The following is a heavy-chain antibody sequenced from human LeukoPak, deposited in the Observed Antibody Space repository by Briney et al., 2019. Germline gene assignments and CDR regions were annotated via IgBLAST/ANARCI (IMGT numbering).Heavy chain of an antibody. J-gene: IGHJ3*02. CDR3: ARSDDILTGYAFDI. Sequence: GGSLRLSCAASGFTFSSYSMNWVRQAPGKGLEWVSSINSRSIYIYYADSVKGRFTISRDNAKNSLYLQMNSLRAEDTAVYYCARSDDILTGYAFDIWGQGTMVTVSS. CDR2: INSRSIYI. V-gene: IGHV3-21*01. CDR1: GFTFSSYS. D-gene: IGHD3-9*01.